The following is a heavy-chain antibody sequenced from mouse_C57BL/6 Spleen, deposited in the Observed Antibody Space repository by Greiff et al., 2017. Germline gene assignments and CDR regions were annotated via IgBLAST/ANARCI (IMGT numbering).Heavy chain of an antibody. J-gene: IGHJ3*01. Sequence: EVHLVESGGGLVKPGGSLKLSCAASGFTFSDYGMHWVRQAPEKGLEWVAYISSGSSTIYYADTVKGRFTISRDNAKNTLFLQMTSLRSEDTAMYYCARCIDQTWFAYWGQGTLVTVSA. V-gene: IGHV5-17*01. CDR2: ISSGSSTI. CDR3: ARCIDQTWFAY. CDR1: GFTFSDYG.